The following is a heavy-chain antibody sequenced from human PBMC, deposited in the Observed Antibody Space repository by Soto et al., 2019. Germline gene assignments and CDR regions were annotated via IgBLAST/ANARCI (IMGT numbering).Heavy chain of an antibody. V-gene: IGHV4-30-2*01. J-gene: IGHJ4*02. CDR3: AKNKYYYDSSGHPDY. CDR1: DDSISRGPCS. CDR2: IYHSGSA. Sequence: QLQLQESGSRLVKPTQTLSLTCAVSDDSISRGPCSYSWIRQPPGKGLEWIGYIYHSGSAYYNPSLKSRVTIALDRSKNELSLKVSSVTAADTAVYYCAKNKYYYDSSGHPDYWAQGALVTVSS. D-gene: IGHD3-22*01.